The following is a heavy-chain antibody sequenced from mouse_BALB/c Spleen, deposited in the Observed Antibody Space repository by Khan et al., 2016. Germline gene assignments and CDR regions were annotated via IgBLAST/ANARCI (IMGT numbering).Heavy chain of an antibody. V-gene: IGHV2-2*02. D-gene: IGHD1-1*01. J-gene: IGHJ1*01. Sequence: QVQLKQSGPGLVQPSQSLSITCTVSGFSLTSYGVHWVRQSPGKGLEWLGVIWSGGSTDYNAAFISRLSISKDNSKSQVFFKMNSLQANDTSIYXCARKSPSNYGSSHWYFDVWGAGTTVTVSS. CDR3: ARKSPSNYGSSHWYFDV. CDR1: GFSLTSYG. CDR2: IWSGGST.